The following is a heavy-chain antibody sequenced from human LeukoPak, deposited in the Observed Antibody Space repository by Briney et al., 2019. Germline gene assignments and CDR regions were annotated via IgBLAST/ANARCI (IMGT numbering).Heavy chain of an antibody. CDR3: ARNLNSGNYYYFDY. CDR1: GFTFSNFA. CDR2: IHSGGVNT. Sequence: GGSLRLSCAASGFTFSNFAMAWVRQPPEKGLEWISAIHSGGVNTYYADSVRGRFTISRDNSRNTLSLQMDNLRPEDTALYYCARNLNSGNYYYFDYWGQGTLVTVSS. V-gene: IGHV3-23*05. D-gene: IGHD1-26*01. J-gene: IGHJ4*02.